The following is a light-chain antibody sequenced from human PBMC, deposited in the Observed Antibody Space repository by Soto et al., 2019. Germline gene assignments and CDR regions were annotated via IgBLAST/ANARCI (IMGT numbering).Light chain of an antibody. Sequence: DIVMTQSPDSLAVSLGERATINCKSSQNVLYRSNNKNELAWYQQKPGQPPKLLIYWASTRESGVPDRFSGSGSGTDLNLTISSLQAEDVAVYYCQQYYDTPLTFGGGTKVEIK. CDR3: QQYYDTPLT. J-gene: IGKJ4*01. V-gene: IGKV4-1*01. CDR2: WAS. CDR1: QNVLYRSNNKNE.